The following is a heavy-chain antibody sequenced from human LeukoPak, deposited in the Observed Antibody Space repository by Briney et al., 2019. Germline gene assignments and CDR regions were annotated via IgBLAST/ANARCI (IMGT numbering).Heavy chain of an antibody. V-gene: IGHV3-11*06. CDR3: ARDAKGDYYGSGSYLHPDY. CDR2: ISSSSSYT. D-gene: IGHD3-10*01. J-gene: IGHJ4*02. CDR1: GFTFGDYA. Sequence: GRSLRLSCTASGFTFGDYAMSWVRQAPGKGLEWVSYISSSSSYTNYADSVKGRFTISRDNAKNSLYLQMNSLRAEDTAVYYCARDAKGDYYGSGSYLHPDYWGQGTLVTVSS.